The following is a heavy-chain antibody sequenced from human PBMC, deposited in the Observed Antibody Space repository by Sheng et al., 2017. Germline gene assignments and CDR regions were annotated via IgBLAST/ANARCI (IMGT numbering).Heavy chain of an antibody. J-gene: IGHJ6*02. D-gene: IGHD6-13*01. CDR2: IIPIFGTA. CDR1: GGTFSSYA. V-gene: IGHV1-69*01. CDR3: ATKQGWSRRGIAAAGYYYYYGMDV. Sequence: QVQLVQSGAEVKKPGSSVKVSCKASGGTFSSYAISWVRQAPGQGLEWMGGIIPIFGTANYAQKFQGRVTITADESTSTAYMELSSLRSEDTAVYYCATKQGWSRRGIAAAGYYYYYGMDVWDQGP.